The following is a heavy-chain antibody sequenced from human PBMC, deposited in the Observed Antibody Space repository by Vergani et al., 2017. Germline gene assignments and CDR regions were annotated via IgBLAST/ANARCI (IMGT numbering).Heavy chain of an antibody. Sequence: QVQLQESGPGLVKPSETLSLTCTVSGGSISSYYWSWIRQPPGKGLEWIGYIYYSGSTNYNPSLKSRVTISVDTSKNQFSLKLSSVTAADTAVYYCAREIRAITMTSLRLLGMDVWGQGTTVTVSS. CDR2: IYYSGST. D-gene: IGHD3-22*01. J-gene: IGHJ6*02. CDR3: AREIRAITMTSLRLLGMDV. V-gene: IGHV4-59*01. CDR1: GGSISSYY.